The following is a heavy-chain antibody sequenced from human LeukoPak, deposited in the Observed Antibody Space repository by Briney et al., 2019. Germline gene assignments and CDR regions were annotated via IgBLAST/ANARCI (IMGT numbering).Heavy chain of an antibody. CDR2: VFHSGNT. Sequence: SETLSLTCTVSGYSISSTYYWGWIRQPPGKGLEWVGSVFHSGNTYYNPSLKSRLNISADTSKNQFSLTLTSVTAADTAVYYCARDRSVGVLPAPPFDFWGQGTLVTVSS. CDR1: GYSISSTYY. J-gene: IGHJ4*02. V-gene: IGHV4-38-2*02. CDR3: ARDRSVGVLPAPPFDF. D-gene: IGHD6-6*01.